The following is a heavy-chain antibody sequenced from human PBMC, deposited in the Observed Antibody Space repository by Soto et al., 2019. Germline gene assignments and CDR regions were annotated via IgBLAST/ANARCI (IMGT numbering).Heavy chain of an antibody. D-gene: IGHD3-22*01. CDR2: MNPNSGNT. Sequence: QVQLVQSGAEVKKPGASVNVSCKASGYTFTSYDINWVRQATGQGLEWMGWMNPNSGNTVYAQKFQGRVTMTRNTSISTAYMELSSLRSEDTAVYYCAREKSSGYYYDYWGQGTLVTVAS. V-gene: IGHV1-8*01. CDR1: GYTFTSYD. CDR3: AREKSSGYYYDY. J-gene: IGHJ4*02.